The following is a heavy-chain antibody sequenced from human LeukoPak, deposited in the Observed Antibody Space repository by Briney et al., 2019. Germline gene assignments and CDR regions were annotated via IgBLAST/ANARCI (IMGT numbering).Heavy chain of an antibody. J-gene: IGHJ5*02. V-gene: IGHV1-18*01. CDR3: ARVSAPPDYGDYVSENWFDP. D-gene: IGHD4-17*01. CDR2: ISAYNKR. CDR1: GYTFTSYG. Sequence: ASVKVSCKASGYTFTSYGINWVRQAPGQGLEWMAWISAYNKRNYAQKFQGRVTMTTDTSTSTAYMELRNLRSDDTAVYYCARVSAPPDYGDYVSENWFDPWGQGTLVAVSS.